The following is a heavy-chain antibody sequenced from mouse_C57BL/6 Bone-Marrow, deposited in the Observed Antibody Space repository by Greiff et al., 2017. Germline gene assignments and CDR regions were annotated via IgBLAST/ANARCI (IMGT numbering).Heavy chain of an antibody. D-gene: IGHD2-4*01. V-gene: IGHV5-17*01. CDR1: GFTFSDYG. CDR3: ASMITTFFDY. CDR2: ISSGSSTI. J-gene: IGHJ2*01. Sequence: EVKLQESGGGLVKPGGSLKLSCAASGFTFSDYGMHWVRQAPEKGLEWVAYISSGSSTIYYADTVKGRFTISRDNAKNTLFLQMTSLRSEDTAMYYCASMITTFFDYWGQGTTLTVSS.